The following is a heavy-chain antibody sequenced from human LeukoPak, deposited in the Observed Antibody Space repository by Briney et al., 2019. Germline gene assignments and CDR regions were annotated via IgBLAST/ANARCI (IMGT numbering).Heavy chain of an antibody. CDR1: GFTFSSYS. D-gene: IGHD6-19*01. V-gene: IGHV3-21*01. J-gene: IGHJ4*02. Sequence: PGGSLRLSCAASGFTFSSYSMNWVRQAPGKGLEWVSSISSSSYIYYANSLKGRFTITRDNAKNSLYLQMNGLRAEDTALYYCARDLVAVAPFDYWGEETLVTVSS. CDR2: ISSSSYI. CDR3: ARDLVAVAPFDY.